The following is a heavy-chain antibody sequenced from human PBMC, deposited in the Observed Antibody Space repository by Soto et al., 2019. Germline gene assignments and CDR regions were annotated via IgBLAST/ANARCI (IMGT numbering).Heavy chain of an antibody. J-gene: IGHJ4*02. CDR1: GYTFTSYD. CDR3: AREAVAGTSVVDY. Sequence: ASVKVSCKASGYTFTSYDINWVRQATGQGLEWMGWISAYNGNTNYAQKLQGRVTMTTDTSTSTAYMELSSLRSDDTAVYYCAREAVAGTSVVDYWGQGTLVTVSS. V-gene: IGHV1-18*01. CDR2: ISAYNGNT. D-gene: IGHD6-19*01.